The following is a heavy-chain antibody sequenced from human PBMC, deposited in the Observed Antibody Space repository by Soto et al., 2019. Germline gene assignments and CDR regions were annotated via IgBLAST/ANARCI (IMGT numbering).Heavy chain of an antibody. Sequence: QLQLQESGSGLVKPSQTLSLTCAVSGGSISSGGYSWSWIRQPPGKGLEWIGYIYHSGSTYYNPSLKSPPPISVDRTKNQFSLNLSSGTAADTGVYSCAGGHPFGRWGQGTLVTVSS. V-gene: IGHV4-30-2*01. CDR3: AGGHPFGR. D-gene: IGHD3-3*01. J-gene: IGHJ4*02. CDR1: GGSISSGGYS. CDR2: IYHSGST.